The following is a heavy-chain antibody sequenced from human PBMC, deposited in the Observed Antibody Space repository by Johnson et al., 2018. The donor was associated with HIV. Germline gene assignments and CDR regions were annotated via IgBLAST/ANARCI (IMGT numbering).Heavy chain of an antibody. Sequence: EQLVESGGGLVKPGGSLRLSCAASGFTFTNAWMSWLRQAPGKGLEWVGRIKSKTDGGTTDYAAPVKGRFTISRDDSKNTLYLQMNSLRAEDTAVYYCASGGWLEGAFDIWGQGTMVTVSS. V-gene: IGHV3-15*01. CDR3: ASGGWLEGAFDI. J-gene: IGHJ3*02. D-gene: IGHD6-19*01. CDR2: IKSKTDGGTT. CDR1: GFTFTNAW.